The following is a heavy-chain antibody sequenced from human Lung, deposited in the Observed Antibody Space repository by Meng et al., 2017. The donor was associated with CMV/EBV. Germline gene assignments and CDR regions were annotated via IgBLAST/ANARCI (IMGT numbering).Heavy chain of an antibody. CDR1: GFTFSGYP. D-gene: IGHD2-2*01. J-gene: IGHJ4*02. V-gene: IGHV3-23*03. CDR2: IYGGGSSP. Sequence: GGSLRLXCAASGFTFSGYPMTGVRQAPGKGLEWVPVIYGGGSSPYYADPVKGRFTISRDNSKNTLYLQMNSLRAEDTDVYYCAKVRGYCSSTSCSPLHYWGQGTLVTVSS. CDR3: AKVRGYCSSTSCSPLHY.